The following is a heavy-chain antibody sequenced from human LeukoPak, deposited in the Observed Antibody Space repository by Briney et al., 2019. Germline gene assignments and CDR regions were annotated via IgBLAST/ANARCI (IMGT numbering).Heavy chain of an antibody. Sequence: PSETLYLTSIVSGYSISSGYYWGWIRQPPGKGLEWIGSIYHRGSTYYNPSLKGRVTISVDTSKNQFSLKLSSVTAAHTAVYYCARVYSGYDRLDYCGQGTLVTVSA. CDR1: GYSISSGYY. CDR2: IYHRGST. D-gene: IGHD5-12*01. J-gene: IGHJ4*02. V-gene: IGHV4-38-2*02. CDR3: ARVYSGYDRLDY.